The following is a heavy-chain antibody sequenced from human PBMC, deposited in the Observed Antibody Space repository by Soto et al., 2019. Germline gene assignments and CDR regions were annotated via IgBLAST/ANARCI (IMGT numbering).Heavy chain of an antibody. CDR1: GYTFTSYD. Sequence: ASVKVSCKASGYTFTSYDINWVRQATGQGLEWMGWMNPNSGNTGYAQKFQGRVTMTRNTSISTAYMELSSLRSEDTAVYYCATRPGYSSSWYKQHAFDIWGQGTMVTVSS. V-gene: IGHV1-8*01. J-gene: IGHJ3*02. CDR2: MNPNSGNT. CDR3: ATRPGYSSSWYKQHAFDI. D-gene: IGHD6-13*01.